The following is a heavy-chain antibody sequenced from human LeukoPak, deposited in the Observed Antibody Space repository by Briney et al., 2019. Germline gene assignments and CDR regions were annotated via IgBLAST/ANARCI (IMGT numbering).Heavy chain of an antibody. CDR2: IYSGGST. CDR1: GFTVSSNY. D-gene: IGHD3-22*01. CDR3: ARGDYYDSSGYYRPGYYFDY. Sequence: GGSLRLSCAASGFTVSSNYMSWVRQAPGKGLEWVSVIYSGGSTYYADSVKGRFTISRDNSKNTLYLQMNSLRAEDTAVYYCARGDYYDSSGYYRPGYYFDYWGRGTLVTVSS. V-gene: IGHV3-53*01. J-gene: IGHJ4*02.